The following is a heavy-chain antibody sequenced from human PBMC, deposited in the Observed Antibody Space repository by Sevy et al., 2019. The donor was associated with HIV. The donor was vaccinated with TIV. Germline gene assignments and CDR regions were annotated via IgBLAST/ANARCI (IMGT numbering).Heavy chain of an antibody. D-gene: IGHD3-10*01. CDR2: ISGDNGNT. J-gene: IGHJ6*02. Sequence: ASVKVSCKASGYTFISYGISWVRQAPGQGLEWMGWISGDNGNTISAQNLQGRVTMSTDTSTRTAYMELRSLRSDDTAVYYCARDSMPTVQGIIITPYYYGMDLWGQGTTVTVSS. V-gene: IGHV1-18*01. CDR3: ARDSMPTVQGIIITPYYYGMDL. CDR1: GYTFISYG.